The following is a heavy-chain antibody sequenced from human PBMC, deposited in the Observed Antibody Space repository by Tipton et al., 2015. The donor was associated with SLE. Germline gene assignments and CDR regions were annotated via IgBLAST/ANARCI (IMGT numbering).Heavy chain of an antibody. J-gene: IGHJ4*02. D-gene: IGHD3-3*01. V-gene: IGHV4-30-4*01. CDR2: IFYSGST. CDR3: ATARIFGVPT. CDR1: GGSISSGEHY. Sequence: TLSLTCTVSGGSISSGEHYWSWIRQPPGKGLEWIGYIFYSGSTYYNPSLKSRVTISVDTSKDQFSLRLRSVTAADTAVYYCATARIFGVPTWGRGTLVIVSS.